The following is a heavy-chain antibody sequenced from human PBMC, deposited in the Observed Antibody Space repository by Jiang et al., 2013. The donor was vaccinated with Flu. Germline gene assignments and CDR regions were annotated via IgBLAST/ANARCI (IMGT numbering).Heavy chain of an antibody. J-gene: IGHJ4*02. D-gene: IGHD2-21*01. CDR2: ISYDGSTI. Sequence: QLLESGGGVVQPGRSLRLSCAASGFTFSSYGMHWVRQAPGKGLEWVAVISYDGSTIYYLESVRGRFTISRDNSDNSLYLQMTSLRTEDTAVYYCVRRVGAGGALDYWGQGTLVTVSS. CDR1: GFTFSSYG. V-gene: IGHV3-30*03. CDR3: VRRVGAGGALDY.